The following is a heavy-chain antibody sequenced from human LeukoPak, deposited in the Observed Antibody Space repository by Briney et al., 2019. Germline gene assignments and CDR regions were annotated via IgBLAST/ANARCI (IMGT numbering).Heavy chain of an antibody. J-gene: IGHJ3*02. CDR2: INPNSGGT. V-gene: IGHV1-2*02. Sequence: VASVKVSCKASGYTFTDYYMHWVRQAPGQGLEWMGWINPNSGGTNYAQNFQGRVTMTRDTSISTAYMELSRLRSDDTAVYYCASQREGTKYTPNAHAFDIWGQGTLVTVSS. CDR3: ASQREGTKYTPNAHAFDI. CDR1: GYTFTDYY. D-gene: IGHD1-14*01.